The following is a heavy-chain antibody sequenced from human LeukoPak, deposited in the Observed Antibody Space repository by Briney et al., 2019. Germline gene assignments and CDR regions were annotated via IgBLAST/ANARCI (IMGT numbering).Heavy chain of an antibody. Sequence: SETLFLTCAVYGGSFSGYYWSWIRQPPGKGLEWIGEINHSGSTNYNPSLKSRVTISVDTSKNQSSLKLSSVTAADTAVYYCARGRWVLRFDSDRPKPEYYFDYWGQGTLVTVSS. D-gene: IGHD3-3*01. CDR3: ARGRWVLRFDSDRPKPEYYFDY. V-gene: IGHV4-34*01. CDR1: GGSFSGYY. CDR2: INHSGST. J-gene: IGHJ4*02.